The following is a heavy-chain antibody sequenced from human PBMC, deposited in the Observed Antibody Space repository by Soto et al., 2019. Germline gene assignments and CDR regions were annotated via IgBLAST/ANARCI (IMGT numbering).Heavy chain of an antibody. V-gene: IGHV4-30-4*01. Sequence: QVQLQESGPGLVKPSQTLSLTCTVSGGSVSSGDYYWGWIRQPPGKGLEWIGYIYYSGTTYYNPYLKSRVTISLATSRNQFSLKLSSVSAADTAVYYCVRLSVATIDYWGQGTLVTVSS. D-gene: IGHD5-12*01. CDR3: VRLSVATIDY. CDR1: GGSVSSGDYY. CDR2: IYYSGTT. J-gene: IGHJ4*02.